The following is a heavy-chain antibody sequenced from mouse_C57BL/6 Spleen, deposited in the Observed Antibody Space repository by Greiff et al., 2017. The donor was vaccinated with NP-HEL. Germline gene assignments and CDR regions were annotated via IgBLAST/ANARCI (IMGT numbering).Heavy chain of an antibody. J-gene: IGHJ2*01. CDR1: GYTFTSYW. D-gene: IGHD1-1*01. V-gene: IGHV1-7*01. Sequence: QVQLQQSGAELAKPGASVKLSCKASGYTFTSYWMHWVKQRPGQGLEWIGYIYPSSGYTKYNQKFKDKATLTADKSSSTAYMQLSSLTYEDSAVYYCARSYYGSSYYFDYWGQGTTLTVSS. CDR2: IYPSSGYT. CDR3: ARSYYGSSYYFDY.